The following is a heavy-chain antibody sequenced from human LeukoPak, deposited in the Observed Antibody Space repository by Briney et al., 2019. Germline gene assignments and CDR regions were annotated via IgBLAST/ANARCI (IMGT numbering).Heavy chain of an antibody. CDR2: IYISGST. Sequence: SETLSLTCTVSGGSISSYYWSWIRQPAGKGLEWIGRIYISGSTHYNPSLKSRVTISVDTSKNQFSLKLSSVTAADTAVYYCARSVEGYCSGDNCFSYSYYMDVWGKGTTVTVSS. CDR1: GGSISSYY. D-gene: IGHD2-15*01. V-gene: IGHV4-4*07. J-gene: IGHJ6*03. CDR3: ARSVEGYCSGDNCFSYSYYMDV.